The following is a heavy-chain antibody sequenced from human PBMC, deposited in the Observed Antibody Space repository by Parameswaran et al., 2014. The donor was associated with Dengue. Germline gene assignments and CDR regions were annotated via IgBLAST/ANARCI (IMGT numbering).Heavy chain of an antibody. V-gene: IGHV3-30*18. CDR3: TKGRYYCTIKDCWLRDV. CDR2: ISYDGSST. D-gene: IGHD2-21*02. Sequence: VRQAPGKGLEWVAVISYDGSSTYHADSVRGRFTISRDNSKNTLYLQMNSLRAEDTAVYYCTKGRYYCTIKDCWLRDVWGQGSTVTVSS. J-gene: IGHJ6*02.